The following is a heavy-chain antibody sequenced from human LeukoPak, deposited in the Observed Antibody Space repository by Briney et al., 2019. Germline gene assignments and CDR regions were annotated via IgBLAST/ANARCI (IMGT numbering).Heavy chain of an antibody. CDR1: GYTFTSYD. V-gene: IGHV1-8*01. Sequence: ASAKVSCKASGYTFTSYDIDWVRQATGQGLEWMGWMNPNSGNTGYAQKFQGRVTMTRNTSISTAYMELSSLRSEDTAVYYCARAGILTGYYSYYYYGMDVWGQGTTVTVSS. D-gene: IGHD3-9*01. CDR3: ARAGILTGYYSYYYYGMDV. J-gene: IGHJ6*02. CDR2: MNPNSGNT.